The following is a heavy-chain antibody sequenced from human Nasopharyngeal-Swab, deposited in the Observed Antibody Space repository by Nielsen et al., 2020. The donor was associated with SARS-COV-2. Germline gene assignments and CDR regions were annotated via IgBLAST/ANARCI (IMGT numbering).Heavy chain of an antibody. Sequence: SETLSLTCTVSGGSISSGGYYWSWIRQHPGKGLEWIGYIYYSGSTYYNPSLKSRVTISVDTSKNQFTLKLSSVTAADTAVYYCAGTNDCTNGVCYQIFDYWGQGTLVTVSS. CDR2: IYYSGST. V-gene: IGHV4-31*03. J-gene: IGHJ4*02. CDR3: AGTNDCTNGVCYQIFDY. CDR1: GGSISSGGYY. D-gene: IGHD2-8*01.